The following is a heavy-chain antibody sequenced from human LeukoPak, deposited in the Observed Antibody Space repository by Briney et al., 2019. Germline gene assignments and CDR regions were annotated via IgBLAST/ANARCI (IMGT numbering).Heavy chain of an antibody. CDR2: IYTSGST. D-gene: IGHD3-3*01. V-gene: IGHV4-4*07. J-gene: IGHJ3*02. CDR1: GGSISSYY. Sequence: NPSETLSLTCTVSGGSISSYYWSWIRQPAGKGLEWIGRIYTSGSTNYNPSLKSQVTMSVDTSKNQFSLKLSSVTAADTAVYYCARGPGLRFLEWLLPRGAFDIWGQGTMVTVSS. CDR3: ARGPGLRFLEWLLPRGAFDI.